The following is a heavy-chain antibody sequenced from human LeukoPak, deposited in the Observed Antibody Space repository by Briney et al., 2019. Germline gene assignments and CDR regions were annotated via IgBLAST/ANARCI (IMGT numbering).Heavy chain of an antibody. Sequence: GGSLRLSCAASGFTFSSYAMHWVRQAPGKGLEYVSAISSNGGSTYYANSVKGRFTISRDNSKNTLYLQMGSLRAEDMAVYYCARPRYCSSTSCYGGAFDIWGQGTMVTVSS. J-gene: IGHJ3*02. CDR3: ARPRYCSSTSCYGGAFDI. D-gene: IGHD2-2*01. CDR1: GFTFSSYA. V-gene: IGHV3-64*01. CDR2: ISSNGGST.